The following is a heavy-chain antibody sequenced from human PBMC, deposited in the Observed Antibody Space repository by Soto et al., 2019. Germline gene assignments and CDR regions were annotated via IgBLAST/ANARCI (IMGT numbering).Heavy chain of an antibody. V-gene: IGHV4-59*08. J-gene: IGHJ6*02. CDR1: GDSISSYY. D-gene: IGHD3-10*01. CDR2: VSPNWGS. Sequence: QVLLQESGPGLVKPSETLYLSCTVSGDSISSYYWGWIRQPPGKEMEWIGYVSPNWGSAYNPSPQSRVAISLDTSKSQFSLELTSVTATDAAVDYGARQGFGALHALVDVWGQGTTVTVSS. CDR3: ARQGFGALHALVDV.